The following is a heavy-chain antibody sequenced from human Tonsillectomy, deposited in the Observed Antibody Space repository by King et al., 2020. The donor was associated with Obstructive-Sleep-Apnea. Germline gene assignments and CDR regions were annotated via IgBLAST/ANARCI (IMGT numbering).Heavy chain of an antibody. CDR1: GGPIINTNW. D-gene: IGHD4-17*01. CDR2: IYHSGTT. J-gene: IGHJ4*02. CDR3: ARTTYGDYALDY. V-gene: IGHV4-4*02. Sequence: MQLQESGPGLVKPSGTLSLTCAVSGGPIINTNWWTWVRQPPGKGLEFIGQIYHSGTTNYNPSLRSRVTIPVDKSKNQSSLKLRFVTAADTAVDYCARTTYGDYALDYGGQGTLVTVSS.